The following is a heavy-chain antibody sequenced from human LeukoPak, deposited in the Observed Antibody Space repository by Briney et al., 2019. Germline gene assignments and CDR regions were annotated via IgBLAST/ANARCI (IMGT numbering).Heavy chain of an antibody. CDR2: ISAYNGNT. D-gene: IGHD4-17*01. Sequence: ASVKLSCKASGYTFTSYGISWVRQATGPGLEWMGWISAYNGNTNYAQKLQGRGTMTTDTSTSTAYMELRSLRSDDTAVYYCARQDYGDYVSYYWGQGTLVTVSS. J-gene: IGHJ4*02. CDR1: GYTFTSYG. V-gene: IGHV1-18*01. CDR3: ARQDYGDYVSYY.